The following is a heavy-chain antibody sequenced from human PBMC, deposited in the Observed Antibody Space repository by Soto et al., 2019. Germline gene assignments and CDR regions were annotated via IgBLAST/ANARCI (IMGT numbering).Heavy chain of an antibody. Sequence: SVKVSCKASGCTFSSYAISCVRQAPGQGLEWMGGIIPIFGTANYAQKFQGRVTITADESTSTAYMELSSLRSEDTAVYYCARPVGYSYRLDAFDIWGQGTMVTVSS. J-gene: IGHJ3*02. V-gene: IGHV1-69*13. D-gene: IGHD5-18*01. CDR1: GCTFSSYA. CDR2: IIPIFGTA. CDR3: ARPVGYSYRLDAFDI.